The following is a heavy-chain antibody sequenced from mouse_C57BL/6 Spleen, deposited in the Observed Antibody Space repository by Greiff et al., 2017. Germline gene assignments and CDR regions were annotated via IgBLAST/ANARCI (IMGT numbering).Heavy chain of an antibody. Sequence: QVQLQQPGAELVKPGASVKLSCKASGYTFTSYWMHWVKQRPGQGLEWIGMIHPNSGSTNYNEKFKGKAPLTADNSASTGYMQLSSLTSEDSAVYYCGGYTAFAYWGQGTLVTVSA. V-gene: IGHV1-64*01. CDR1: GYTFTSYW. CDR2: IHPNSGST. CDR3: GGYTAFAY. D-gene: IGHD3-1*01. J-gene: IGHJ3*01.